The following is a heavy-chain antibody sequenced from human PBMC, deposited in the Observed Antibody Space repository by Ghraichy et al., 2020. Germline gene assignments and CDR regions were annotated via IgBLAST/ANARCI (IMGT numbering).Heavy chain of an antibody. CDR2: ISSSSRNI. J-gene: IGHJ6*02. CDR1: GFSFSGYS. Sequence: GSLRLTCVGSGFSFSGYSMNWVRQSPGKGLEWVSHISSSSRNIFYADSVKGRFTISRDNAKNSLSLQMNSLRDEDTAVYYCARGSAVVRFYYYAGLDVWGQGTTVTVSS. V-gene: IGHV3-48*02. D-gene: IGHD4-23*01. CDR3: ARGSAVVRFYYYAGLDV.